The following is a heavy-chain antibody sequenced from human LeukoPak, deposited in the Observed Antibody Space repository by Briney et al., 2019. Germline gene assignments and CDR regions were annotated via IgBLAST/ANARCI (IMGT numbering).Heavy chain of an antibody. J-gene: IGHJ6*04. V-gene: IGHV1-69*10. Sequence: SVKVSCKASGVTFNDYALNWVRQAPGQGLEWMGVFIPILGTANSTQKFRDRVTITADISTNTAYMELSSLRSEDTAVYFCAGIPVFGVVLHQEPVWGKGTTVTVSS. CDR1: GVTFNDYA. CDR3: AGIPVFGVVLHQEPV. CDR2: FIPILGTA. D-gene: IGHD3-3*01.